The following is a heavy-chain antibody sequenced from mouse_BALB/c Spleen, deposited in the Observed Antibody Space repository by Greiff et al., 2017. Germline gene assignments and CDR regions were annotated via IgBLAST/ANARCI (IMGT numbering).Heavy chain of an antibody. D-gene: IGHD2-1*01. Sequence: EVHLVESGGGLVQPGGSRKLSCAASGFTFSSFGMHWVRQAPEKGLEWVAYISSGSSTIYYADTVKGRFTISRDNPKNTLFLQMTSLRSEDTAMYYCARGDYYGNYGLFAYWGQGTLVTVSA. CDR2: ISSGSSTI. J-gene: IGHJ3*01. CDR3: ARGDYYGNYGLFAY. CDR1: GFTFSSFG. V-gene: IGHV5-17*02.